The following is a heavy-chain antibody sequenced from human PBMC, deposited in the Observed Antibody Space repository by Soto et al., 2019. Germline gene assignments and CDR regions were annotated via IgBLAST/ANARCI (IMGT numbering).Heavy chain of an antibody. CDR2: ISYDGSNK. D-gene: IGHD3-16*01. Sequence: GGSLRLSCAASGFTFSSYGMHWVRQAPGKGLEWVAVISYDGSNKYYADSVKGRFTISRDNSKNTLYLQMNSLRAEDTAVYYCAKDPAYGGGENYWGQGTLVTVSS. V-gene: IGHV3-30*18. CDR3: AKDPAYGGGENY. CDR1: GFTFSSYG. J-gene: IGHJ4*02.